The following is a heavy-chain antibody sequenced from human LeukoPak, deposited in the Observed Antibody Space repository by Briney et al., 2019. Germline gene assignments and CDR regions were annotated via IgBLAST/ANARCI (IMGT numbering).Heavy chain of an antibody. CDR3: ATPRRITMIVVVPT. Sequence: GGSLRLSCAASGFTFSSYAMSWVRQAPGKGLEWVSAISGSGGSTYYADSVKGRFTTSRDNSKNTLYLQMNSLRAEDTAVYYCATPRRITMIVVVPTWGQGTLVTVSS. CDR2: ISGSGGST. V-gene: IGHV3-23*01. D-gene: IGHD3-22*01. CDR1: GFTFSSYA. J-gene: IGHJ5*02.